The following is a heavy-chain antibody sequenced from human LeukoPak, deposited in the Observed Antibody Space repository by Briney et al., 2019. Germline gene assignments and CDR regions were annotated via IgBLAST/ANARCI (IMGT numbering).Heavy chain of an antibody. CDR2: ISSSGSTI. V-gene: IGHV3-48*03. CDR3: ARGYVGATVDY. Sequence: GGSLRLSCAASGFTFSSYEMNWVRQAPGKGLEWISYISSSGSTIYYAGSVKGRFTISRDNAKNPLYLQMNSLRAEDTAVYYCARGYVGATVDYWGQGTLVTVSS. D-gene: IGHD1-26*01. CDR1: GFTFSSYE. J-gene: IGHJ4*02.